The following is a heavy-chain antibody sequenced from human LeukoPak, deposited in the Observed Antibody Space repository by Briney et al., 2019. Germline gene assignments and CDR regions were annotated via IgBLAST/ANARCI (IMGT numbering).Heavy chain of an antibody. J-gene: IGHJ4*02. CDR3: ASGYCSGGSCQPSLDY. Sequence: SETLSLTCTVSGGSISSYYWSWIRQPPGKGLEWIGYIYYSGSTNYNPSLKSRVTISVDTSKNQFSLKLSSVTAADTAVYYCASGYCSGGSCQPSLDYWGQGTLVTVSS. V-gene: IGHV4-59*01. CDR1: GGSISSYY. CDR2: IYYSGST. D-gene: IGHD2-15*01.